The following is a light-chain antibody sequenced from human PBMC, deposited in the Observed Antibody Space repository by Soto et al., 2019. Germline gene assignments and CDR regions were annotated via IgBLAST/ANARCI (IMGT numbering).Light chain of an antibody. V-gene: IGLV2-14*01. Sequence: QSALTQPASVSGSPGQSITISCTGTSSDVGGYNYVSWHQQHPGKAPKVLIYDVSNRPLGVSNRFSGSKSGHTASLTISGLQADDEADYYCSSYTSSTTYVFGTGPKLTVL. CDR1: SSDVGGYNY. CDR3: SSYTSSTTYV. CDR2: DVS. J-gene: IGLJ1*01.